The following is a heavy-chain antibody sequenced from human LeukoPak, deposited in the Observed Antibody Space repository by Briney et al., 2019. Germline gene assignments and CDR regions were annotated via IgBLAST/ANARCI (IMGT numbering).Heavy chain of an antibody. D-gene: IGHD6-19*01. Sequence: GGSLRLSCAASGFTFSSYAMHWVRQAPGKGLEWVAVISYDGSNKYYADSVKGRFTISRDNSKNTLYLQMNSLRAEDTAVYYCAREGIAVADTYYFDYWGQGTLVTVSS. J-gene: IGHJ4*02. CDR1: GFTFSSYA. CDR3: AREGIAVADTYYFDY. V-gene: IGHV3-30-3*01. CDR2: ISYDGSNK.